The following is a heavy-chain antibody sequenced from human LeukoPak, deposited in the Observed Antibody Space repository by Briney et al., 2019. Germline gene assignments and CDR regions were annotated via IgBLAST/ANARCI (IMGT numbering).Heavy chain of an antibody. CDR1: GFTFSDYY. Sequence: GRSLRLSCAGSGFTFSDYYMSWIRQAPGKGLEWVSYISSHSSYRNYTDSVKGRFTISRDNAKNSLYLQMNSLRAEDTAVYYCVRATTVVSPFDYWGQGTLVTVSS. J-gene: IGHJ4*02. D-gene: IGHD4-23*01. CDR3: VRATTVVSPFDY. V-gene: IGHV3-11*05. CDR2: ISSHSSYR.